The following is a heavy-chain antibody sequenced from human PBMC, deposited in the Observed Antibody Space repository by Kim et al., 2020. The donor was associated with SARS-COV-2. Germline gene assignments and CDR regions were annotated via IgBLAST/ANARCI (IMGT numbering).Heavy chain of an antibody. CDR1: GGSISSYY. CDR2: IYYSGST. J-gene: IGHJ4*02. V-gene: IGHV4-59*08. D-gene: IGHD5-18*01. CDR3: ARDLGYSYGLFDY. Sequence: SETLSLTCTVSGGSISSYYWSWIRQPPGKGLEWIGYIYYSGSTNYNPSLKSRVTISVDTSKNQFSLKLSSVTAADTALYYCARDLGYSYGLFDYWGQGTLVTVSS.